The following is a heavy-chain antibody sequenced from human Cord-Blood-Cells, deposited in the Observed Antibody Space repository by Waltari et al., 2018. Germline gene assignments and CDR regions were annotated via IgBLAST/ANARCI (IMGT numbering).Heavy chain of an antibody. Sequence: QVQLQESGPGLVKPSGTLSLTCAVSGGSISSRHWWSWVRQPPGKGLEWIGEIYHSGSTNYNPSLKSRVTISVDKSKNQFSLKLSSVTAADTAVYYCARVGDCSGGSCFDYWGQGTLVTVSS. V-gene: IGHV4-4*02. J-gene: IGHJ4*02. CDR1: GGSISSRHW. CDR2: IYHSGST. CDR3: ARVGDCSGGSCFDY. D-gene: IGHD2-15*01.